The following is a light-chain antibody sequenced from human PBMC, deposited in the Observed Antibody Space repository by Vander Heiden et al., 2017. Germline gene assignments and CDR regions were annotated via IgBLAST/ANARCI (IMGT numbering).Light chain of an antibody. V-gene: IGKV3-20*01. Sequence: EIGLTQSPAIPSLFPGERATISCRASQGVSSSYLAWYQQKPGQAPRLLIYGASSRATGIPDRFSGSGSGTDFTFTISSLEPEAFAVYYCQQYGSSPRGIFTFGPGTKVDIK. CDR2: GAS. CDR1: QGVSSSY. J-gene: IGKJ3*01. CDR3: QQYGSSPRGIFT.